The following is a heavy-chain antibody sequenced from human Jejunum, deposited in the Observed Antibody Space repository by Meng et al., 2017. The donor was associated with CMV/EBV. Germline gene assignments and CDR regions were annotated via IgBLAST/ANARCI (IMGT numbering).Heavy chain of an antibody. J-gene: IGHJ4*02. CDR1: GLIFSNYD. D-gene: IGHD3-16*01. CDR3: ALIGNPPR. CDR2: IRYDGSNE. V-gene: IGHV3-30*02. Sequence: QVQLVESGGGVVQPGGSLRLACEASGLIFSNYDFHWVRQAPGKGLEWVAFIRYDGSNEDYADSVKGRFTISRDNAESTLFLQMNSLRAEDTAIYYCALIGNPPRWDQGTLVTVSS.